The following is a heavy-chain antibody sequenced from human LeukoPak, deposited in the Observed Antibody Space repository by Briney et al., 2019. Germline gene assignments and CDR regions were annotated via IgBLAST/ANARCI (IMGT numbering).Heavy chain of an antibody. CDR1: GSSVSNYY. D-gene: IGHD2-21*02. CDR3: TRGQSYCGADCYSD. CDR2: MYTGGGR. V-gene: IGHV3-66*01. Sequence: PGGSLRLSCAASGSSVSNYYMSWVRQPPGKGLEWVSVMYTGGGRYYGDSVKGRFTISRDNSKNTVFLQMNSLRVEDTALYYCTRGQSYCGADCYSDWGQGTLVTVSS. J-gene: IGHJ4*02.